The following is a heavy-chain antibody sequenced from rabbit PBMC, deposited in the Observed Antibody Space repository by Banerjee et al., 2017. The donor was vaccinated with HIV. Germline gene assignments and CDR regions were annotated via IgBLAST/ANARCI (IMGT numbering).Heavy chain of an antibody. CDR2: IYAGSGST. Sequence: QSLEESGGDLVKPGASLTLTCTASGFSFSSSYYMCWVRQAPGKGLEWIACIYAGSGSTYYASWAKGRFTISKTSSTTVTLQMTSLTAADTATYFCARSRSSYYTYFNLWGPGTLVTVS. J-gene: IGHJ4*01. V-gene: IGHV1S40*01. CDR1: GFSFSSSYY. CDR3: ARSRSSYYTYFNL. D-gene: IGHD8-1*01.